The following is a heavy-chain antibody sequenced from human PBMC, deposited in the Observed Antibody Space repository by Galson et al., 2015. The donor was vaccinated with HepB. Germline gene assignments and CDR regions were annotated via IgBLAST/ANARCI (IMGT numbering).Heavy chain of an antibody. CDR1: GYSFTSYW. V-gene: IGHV5-10-1*01. D-gene: IGHD2-21*02. CDR2: IDPTDSYT. CDR3: ARHERSDICGGDCFSY. Sequence: QSGAEVKKPGESLRISCKGSGYSFTSYWISWVRQMPGKGLEWMGRIDPTDSYTNYRPSFQGHVTISTDKSISTAYLQWSSLKASDTAMYYCARHERSDICGGDCFSYWGQGTLVTVSS. J-gene: IGHJ4*02.